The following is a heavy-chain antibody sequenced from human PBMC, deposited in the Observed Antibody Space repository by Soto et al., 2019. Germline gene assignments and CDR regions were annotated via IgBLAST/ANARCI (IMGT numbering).Heavy chain of an antibody. Sequence: ETLSLTCTVSGDSINNYFWNWIRQTPGKGLEWIGYVSFTGDTRYSPSLNTRVTMSVDTAKNHFSLRLTSTTAADTAVYYCARDSRHRSFGYDNTGYYHKFDIWGQGTLVTVSS. V-gene: IGHV4-59*01. J-gene: IGHJ4*02. D-gene: IGHD3-22*01. CDR1: GDSINNYF. CDR3: ARDSRHRSFGYDNTGYYHKFDI. CDR2: VSFTGDT.